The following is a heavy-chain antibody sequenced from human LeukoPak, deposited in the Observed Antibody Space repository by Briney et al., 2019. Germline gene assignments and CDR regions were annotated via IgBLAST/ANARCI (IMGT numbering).Heavy chain of an antibody. CDR2: IYTSGST. J-gene: IGHJ4*02. Sequence: SETLSLTCTVSGGSISSGSYYWSWIRQPAGKGLEWIGRIYTSGSTNYNPSLKSRVIISLDTSKNQFSLNLSSVTAADTAVYYCARVTTGGCYNCWGQGTLVTVSS. CDR1: GGSISSGSYY. CDR3: ARVTTGGCYNC. D-gene: IGHD3-22*01. V-gene: IGHV4-61*02.